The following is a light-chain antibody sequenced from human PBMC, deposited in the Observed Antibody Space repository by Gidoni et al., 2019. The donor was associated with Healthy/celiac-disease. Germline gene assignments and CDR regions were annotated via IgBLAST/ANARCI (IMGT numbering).Light chain of an antibody. CDR2: EAS. Sequence: DIQMTQSPSSLSASVGARVTITCQASQDISNYFNWYKQKPGKAPNLLIYEASNLETGVPSMFIVSGSGTDFTFTISSLQPEDIATYYCQQFGTFGQGTKLEIK. CDR1: QDISNY. V-gene: IGKV1-33*01. J-gene: IGKJ2*01. CDR3: QQFGT.